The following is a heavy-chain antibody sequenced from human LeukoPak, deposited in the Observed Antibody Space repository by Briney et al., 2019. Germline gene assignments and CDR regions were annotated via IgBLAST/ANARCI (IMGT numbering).Heavy chain of an antibody. J-gene: IGHJ4*02. V-gene: IGHV3-30*18. CDR3: AKDDSPGISLDY. D-gene: IGHD1-26*01. Sequence: PGRSLRLSCAASGFTFSSYGMHWVRQAPGKGLEWVAVISHDGSNKYYADSVKGRFTISRDNSKNTLYLQMNSLRAEDTAVYYCAKDDSPGISLDYWGQGTLVTVSS. CDR1: GFTFSSYG. CDR2: ISHDGSNK.